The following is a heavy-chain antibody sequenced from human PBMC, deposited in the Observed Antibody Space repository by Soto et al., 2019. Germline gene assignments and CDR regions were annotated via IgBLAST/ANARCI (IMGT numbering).Heavy chain of an antibody. CDR3: AKDLRIQLWAYYYYYGMDV. D-gene: IGHD5-18*01. CDR2: ISYDGSNK. Sequence: GGSLRLSCAASGFTFSSYGMHWVRQAPGKGLEWVAVISYDGSNKYYADSVKGRFTISRDNSKNTLYLQMNSLRAEDTAVYYCAKDLRIQLWAYYYYYGMDVWGQGTTVTVSS. J-gene: IGHJ6*02. CDR1: GFTFSSYG. V-gene: IGHV3-30*18.